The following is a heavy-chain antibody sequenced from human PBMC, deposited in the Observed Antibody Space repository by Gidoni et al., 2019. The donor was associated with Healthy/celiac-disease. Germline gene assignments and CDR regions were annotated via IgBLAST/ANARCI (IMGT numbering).Heavy chain of an antibody. D-gene: IGHD2-2*01. J-gene: IGHJ4*02. Sequence: EVQLVESGGGLVQPGGSLRLSCPASGFPFRRYWMSWVRQAPGKGLEWVANIKQDGSEKYYVDSVKGRFTISRDNAKNSLYLQMNSLRAEDTAVYYCARDCSSTSCYGDPFDYWGQGTLVTVSS. CDR3: ARDCSSTSCYGDPFDY. V-gene: IGHV3-7*01. CDR1: GFPFRRYW. CDR2: IKQDGSEK.